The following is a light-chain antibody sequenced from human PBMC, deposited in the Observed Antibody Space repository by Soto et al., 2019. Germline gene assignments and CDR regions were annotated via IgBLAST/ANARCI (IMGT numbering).Light chain of an antibody. CDR1: SSDVGGYNY. Sequence: QSALTQPASVSGSPGQSITISCTGTSSDVGGYNYVSWYQQHPGKAPKLMIYEVSNRPSGVSNRFSGSKSGNTASLTISGLQAEDEADYYCSSYTSSSTLLRVGTGTKVTVL. CDR2: EVS. V-gene: IGLV2-14*01. J-gene: IGLJ1*01. CDR3: SSYTSSSTLLR.